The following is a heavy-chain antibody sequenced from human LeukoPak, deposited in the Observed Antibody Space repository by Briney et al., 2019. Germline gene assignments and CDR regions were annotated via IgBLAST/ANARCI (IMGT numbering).Heavy chain of an antibody. J-gene: IGHJ4*02. CDR1: GGSLSNYY. CDR2: IYATGST. Sequence: SETLSLTCTVSGGSLSNYYWTWIRQPAGKGPEWIGRIYATGSTDYNPSLKSRVTMSVDTSKNQFSLRLSSVTAADTAVYYCAREDLVGATSYFDYWGQETLVTVSS. CDR3: AREDLVGATSYFDY. V-gene: IGHV4-4*07. D-gene: IGHD1-26*01.